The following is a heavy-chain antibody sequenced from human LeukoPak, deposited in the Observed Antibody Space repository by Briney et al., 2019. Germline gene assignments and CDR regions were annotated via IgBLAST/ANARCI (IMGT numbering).Heavy chain of an antibody. J-gene: IGHJ4*02. CDR2: ISGSGETI. CDR1: GFTFRSSA. D-gene: IGHD6-19*01. V-gene: IGHV3-23*01. CDR3: TKVVVSGSGDYFAS. Sequence: PGGXLRLSCAASGFTFRSSAMAWVRLTPGKGLEWVSSISGSGETIHNADSVKGRFVISRDNSKNTLTLLMNSLGAEDTAVYYCTKVVVSGSGDYFASWGQGTLVTVSS.